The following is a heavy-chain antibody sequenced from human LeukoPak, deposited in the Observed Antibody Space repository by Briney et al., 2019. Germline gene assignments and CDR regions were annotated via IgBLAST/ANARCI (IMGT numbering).Heavy chain of an antibody. CDR2: ISGSGGFT. Sequence: SGGSLRVSCAASGFTFSIYAMSWVRQAPGKGLEWVSGISGSGGFTYYADSVKGRFTISRDNSKNALYLQMNSLRAEDTAVYYCAKEGRSGDPYFDYWGQGTLLTVSS. CDR1: GFTFSIYA. V-gene: IGHV3-23*01. CDR3: AKEGRSGDPYFDY. D-gene: IGHD3-3*01. J-gene: IGHJ4*02.